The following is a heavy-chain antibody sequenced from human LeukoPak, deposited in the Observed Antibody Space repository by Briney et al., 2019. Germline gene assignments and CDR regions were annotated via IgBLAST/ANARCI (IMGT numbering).Heavy chain of an antibody. V-gene: IGHV3-30*19. CDR3: TRQEGFGEWYFDY. D-gene: IGHD3-10*01. CDR1: GFTLSNYG. Sequence: GGSLRLSCAASGFTLSNYGMHWVRQAPGKGLEWVAFIQYDGSNKYYADSVKGRFTISRDNSKNTLYLQMNSLRAEDTAVYYCTRQEGFGEWYFDYWGQGTLVTVSS. J-gene: IGHJ4*02. CDR2: IQYDGSNK.